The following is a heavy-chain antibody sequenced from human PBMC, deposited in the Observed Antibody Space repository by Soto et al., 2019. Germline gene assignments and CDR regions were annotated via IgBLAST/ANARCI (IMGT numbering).Heavy chain of an antibody. CDR2: IYPGDSDT. V-gene: IGHV5-51*01. CDR3: ARHGGSGYRGYYYYGMDV. Sequence: GESLKISCKGSGYSYTSYWIGWVRQMPGKGLEWMGIIYPGDSDTRYSPSFQGQVTISADKSISTAYLQWSSLKASDTAMYYCARHGGSGYRGYYYYGMDVWGQGTTVTVSS. D-gene: IGHD5-12*01. CDR1: GYSYTSYW. J-gene: IGHJ6*02.